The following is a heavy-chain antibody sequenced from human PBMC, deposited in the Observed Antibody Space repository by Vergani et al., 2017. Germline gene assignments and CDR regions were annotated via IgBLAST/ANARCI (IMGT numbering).Heavy chain of an antibody. CDR3: AGSSSWFHNLDY. D-gene: IGHD6-13*01. CDR2: IYTSGST. CDR1: GGSISSGSYY. V-gene: IGHV4-61*02. Sequence: QVQLQESGPGLVKPSQTLSLTCTVSGGSISSGSYYWSWIRQPAGKGLEWIGRIYTSGSTNYNPALKSRVTISVDTSKNQFSLKLSSVTAADTAVYYCAGSSSWFHNLDYWGQGTLVTVSS. J-gene: IGHJ4*02.